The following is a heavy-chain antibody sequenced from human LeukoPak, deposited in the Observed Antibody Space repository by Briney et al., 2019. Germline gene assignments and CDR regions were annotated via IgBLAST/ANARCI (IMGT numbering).Heavy chain of an antibody. CDR3: ARDDWGY. CDR2: IYISGST. V-gene: IGHV4-4*07. CDR1: GGSISSYY. Sequence: SYTLSLTCPVSGGSISSYYWNWIRQPAGKGLEWIGRIYISGSTNYNPSLKSRVTMSIDTSKNQISLKLRSVTATDTAVYYCARDDWGYWGQGTTVTVSS. J-gene: IGHJ4*02. D-gene: IGHD3-9*01.